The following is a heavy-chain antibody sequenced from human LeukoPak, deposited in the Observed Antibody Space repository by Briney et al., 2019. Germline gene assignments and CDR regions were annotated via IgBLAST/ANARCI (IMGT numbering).Heavy chain of an antibody. CDR1: GFTFTNFW. D-gene: IGHD3-10*01. Sequence: GGSLRLSCAASGFTFTNFWLNWVRQAPGKGLEWVANIKRDGREKYYLDSVKGRFTISRDNAKNSLYLQMNNLRAEDTAVYYCARGYGSGSCLDYWGQGTLVTVSS. CDR2: IKRDGREK. J-gene: IGHJ4*02. V-gene: IGHV3-7*03. CDR3: ARGYGSGSCLDY.